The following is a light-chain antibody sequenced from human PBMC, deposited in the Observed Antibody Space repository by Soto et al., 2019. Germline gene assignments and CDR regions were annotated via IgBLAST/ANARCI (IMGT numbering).Light chain of an antibody. CDR2: GAS. CDR1: QSVSSD. J-gene: IGKJ2*02. Sequence: EILMTQSPATLSVSAGDRVILSCRASQSVSSDLAWYQQKRGQAPRLLIFGASTRATGIPARFSGSGTGREFTLTISSLQPEDFEVYYCQPCSNWPCTFGQGTKVAIK. CDR3: QPCSNWPCT. V-gene: IGKV3-15*01.